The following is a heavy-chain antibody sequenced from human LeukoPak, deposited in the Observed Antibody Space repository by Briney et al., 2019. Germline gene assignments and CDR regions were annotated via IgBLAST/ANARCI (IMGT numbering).Heavy chain of an antibody. V-gene: IGHV4-39*07. Sequence: PSETLSLTCTVSGGSMRSSNFYWGWIRQPPGKGLEWIGNINYSGHTYFNPSVKSRVTLSVDVSKNRFSLNLASVTAADTALYFCARTHFDSLGWFDPWGQGIQVIVSS. J-gene: IGHJ5*02. CDR3: ARTHFDSLGWFDP. CDR1: GGSMRSSNFY. D-gene: IGHD3-9*01. CDR2: INYSGHT.